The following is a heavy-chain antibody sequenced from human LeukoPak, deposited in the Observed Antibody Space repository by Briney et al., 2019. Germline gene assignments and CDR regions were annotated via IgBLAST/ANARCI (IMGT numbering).Heavy chain of an antibody. D-gene: IGHD5-18*01. CDR2: ISAYNGNT. V-gene: IGHV1-18*01. CDR1: GYTFTSYG. CDR3: ARARHGYSYGPDD. Sequence: ASVKVSCKASGYTFTSYGISWVRQAPRQGLEWMGWISAYNGNTDYAQKLQGRVTMTTDTSTSTAYMEPRSLRSDDTAVYYCARARHGYSYGPDDWGQGTLVTVSS. J-gene: IGHJ4*02.